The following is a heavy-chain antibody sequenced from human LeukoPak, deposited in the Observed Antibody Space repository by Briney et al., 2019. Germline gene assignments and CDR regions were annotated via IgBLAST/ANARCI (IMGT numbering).Heavy chain of an antibody. Sequence: PSETLSLTCAVYGGSFSGYYWSWIRQPPGKGLEWIGEINHSGSTNYNPSLTSRVTISVDTSKNQFSLKLSSVTAADTAVYYCARGASLYCSGGSCYLIPFDPWGQGTLVTVSS. V-gene: IGHV4-34*01. J-gene: IGHJ5*02. CDR2: INHSGST. D-gene: IGHD2-15*01. CDR1: GGSFSGYY. CDR3: ARGASLYCSGGSCYLIPFDP.